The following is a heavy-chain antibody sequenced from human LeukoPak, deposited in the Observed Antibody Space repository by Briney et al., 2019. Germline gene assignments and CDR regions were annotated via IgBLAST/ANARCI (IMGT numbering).Heavy chain of an antibody. CDR2: IYYSGST. D-gene: IGHD3-10*01. CDR3: ARARYGSGSYAFDY. V-gene: IGHV4-59*13. J-gene: IGHJ4*02. CDR1: GGSISTYL. Sequence: SETLSLTCTVSGGSISTYLWNWIRQPPGKGLEWIGYIYYSGSTNYNPSLKSRVTISVDTSKNQFSLKLTSVTAADTAVYYCARARYGSGSYAFDYWGQGTLLTVSS.